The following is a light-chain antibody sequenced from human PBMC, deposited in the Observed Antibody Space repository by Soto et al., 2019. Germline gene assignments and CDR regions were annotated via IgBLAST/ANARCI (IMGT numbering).Light chain of an antibody. J-gene: IGLJ3*02. CDR2: GNS. V-gene: IGLV1-40*01. CDR3: QSYDSSLSGWV. Sequence: QSVLTQPPSVSGAPGXXXXXXXTGSSSNIGAGYDVHWYQQLPGTAPKLLIYGNSNRPSGVPDRFSGSKSGTSASLAITGLQAEDEADYYCQSYDSSLSGWVFGGGTKLTVL. CDR1: SSNIGAGYD.